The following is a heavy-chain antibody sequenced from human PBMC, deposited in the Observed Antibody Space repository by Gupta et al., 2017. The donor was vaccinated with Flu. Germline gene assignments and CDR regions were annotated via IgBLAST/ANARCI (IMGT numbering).Heavy chain of an antibody. CDR1: GFTFINAY. CDR3: TTDLSGGYAFDI. D-gene: IGHD1-26*01. V-gene: IGHV3-15*01. J-gene: IGHJ3*02. CDR2: IKSLDDGGTT. Sequence: EVQLVESGGGLGKPGGSLGLPCAAPGFTFINAYMNWVRQAPGKGLDWVGRIKSLDDGGTTDYAAFVKGRFTISRDDSRNTLYLQMHSLRPEDTAVYYCTTDLSGGYAFDIWGQGTGVTVSS.